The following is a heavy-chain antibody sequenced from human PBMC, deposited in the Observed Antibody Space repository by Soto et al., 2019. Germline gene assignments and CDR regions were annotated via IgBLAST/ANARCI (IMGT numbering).Heavy chain of an antibody. CDR1: GYTFTSYG. CDR2: ISAYNGNT. D-gene: IGHD3-10*01. J-gene: IGHJ6*02. CDR3: ARDFLGAPRKTGYYYGMDV. V-gene: IGHV1-18*01. Sequence: ASVEVSCKASGYTFTSYGISWVRQAPGQGLEWMGWISAYNGNTNYSQKLQGRVTMTTDTSTSTAYMELRSLRSDDTAVYYCARDFLGAPRKTGYYYGMDVWGQGTTVTVSS.